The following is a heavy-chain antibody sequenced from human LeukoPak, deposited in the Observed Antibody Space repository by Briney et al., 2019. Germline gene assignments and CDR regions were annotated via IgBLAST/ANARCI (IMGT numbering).Heavy chain of an antibody. V-gene: IGHV4-4*02. CDR2: ISHDGTT. Sequence: PSGTLSLTCGVSGGSIDITNYWSWVRQAPGKGLEWIGEISHDGTTNYNSSLRSRVAMSLDRANNQFSLRLTSVTAADTAVYYCTRENRPFCPFAYWGQGVLVTVSS. CDR1: GGSIDITNY. J-gene: IGHJ4*02. D-gene: IGHD2/OR15-2a*01. CDR3: TRENRPFCPFAY.